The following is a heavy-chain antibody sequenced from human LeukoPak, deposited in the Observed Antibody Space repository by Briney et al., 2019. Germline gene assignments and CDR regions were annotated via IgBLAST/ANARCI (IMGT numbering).Heavy chain of an antibody. CDR1: GFTFRASG. CDR3: AREGGRTVAGTFDN. J-gene: IGHJ4*02. Sequence: GGSLRLSCAASGFTFRASGMHWVRQAPGKGLEWVAFIQYHGRDKYYADSVKGRFTISRDNSKNTLYMEVNSLRAEDTAVYYCAREGGRTVAGTFDNWGQGTLVTVSS. V-gene: IGHV3-30*02. CDR2: IQYHGRDK. D-gene: IGHD6-19*01.